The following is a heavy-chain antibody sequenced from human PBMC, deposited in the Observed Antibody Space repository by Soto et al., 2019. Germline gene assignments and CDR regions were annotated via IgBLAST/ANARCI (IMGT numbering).Heavy chain of an antibody. CDR2: INPATGAA. Sequence: QLHLVQSGAVVKKPGASVTVSCSASGYPVTAYYMHWVRQAPGRGLEWMGGINPATGAAKYTQTLQGRVTMTRATPTSTVFMELGGLTSDDTAVFYCARGGGVGVAGSAAFDMWGQGTLVTVSS. CDR3: ARGGGVGVAGSAAFDM. V-gene: IGHV1-2*02. CDR1: GYPVTAYY. J-gene: IGHJ3*02. D-gene: IGHD3-3*01.